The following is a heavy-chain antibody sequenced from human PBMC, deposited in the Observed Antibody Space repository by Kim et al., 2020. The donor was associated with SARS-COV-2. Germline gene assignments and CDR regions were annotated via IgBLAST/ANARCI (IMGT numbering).Heavy chain of an antibody. CDR3: ASRGLAARRVLDY. Sequence: SETLSLTCAVYGGSFSGYYWSWIRQPPGKGLEWIGEINHSGSTNYNPSLKSRVTISVDTSKNQFSLKLSSVTAADTAVYYCASRGLAARRVLDYWGQGTLVTVSS. CDR1: GGSFSGYY. J-gene: IGHJ4*02. CDR2: INHSGST. D-gene: IGHD6-6*01. V-gene: IGHV4-34*01.